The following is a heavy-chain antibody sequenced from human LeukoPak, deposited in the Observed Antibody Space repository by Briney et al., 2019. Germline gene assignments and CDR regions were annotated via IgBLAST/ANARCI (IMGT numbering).Heavy chain of an antibody. CDR1: GFTFSSYS. V-gene: IGHV3-48*01. D-gene: IGHD3-22*01. Sequence: GGSLRLSCAASGFTFSSYSMNWVRQAPGKGLEWVSYISSSSSTIYYADSVKGRFTVSRDNAKNSLYLQMNSLRAEDTAVYYCARDIDSSGPAIKDYWGQGTLVTVSS. J-gene: IGHJ4*02. CDR3: ARDIDSSGPAIKDY. CDR2: ISSSSSTI.